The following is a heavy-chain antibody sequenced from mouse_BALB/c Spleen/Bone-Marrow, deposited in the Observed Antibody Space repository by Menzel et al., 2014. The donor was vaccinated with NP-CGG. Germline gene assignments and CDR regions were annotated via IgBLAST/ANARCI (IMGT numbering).Heavy chain of an antibody. CDR3: TRDRYYGNSFAY. D-gene: IGHD2-1*01. J-gene: IGHJ3*01. CDR2: ISSGGSYT. V-gene: IGHV5-6-4*01. Sequence: DVHLVESGGGLVKPGGSLKLSCAASGFTFSSYTMSWIRQTPEKRLEWVATISSGGSYTYYPDSVKGRFTISRDNAKNTLCLQMISLKSEDTAMYYCTRDRYYGNSFAYWGQGTLVTVSA. CDR1: GFTFSSYT.